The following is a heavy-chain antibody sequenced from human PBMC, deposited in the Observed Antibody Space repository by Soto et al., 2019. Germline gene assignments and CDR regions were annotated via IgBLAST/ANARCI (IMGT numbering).Heavy chain of an antibody. V-gene: IGHV2-5*02. CDR3: AHRLTLMSPWNSGAFDF. J-gene: IGHJ3*01. D-gene: IGHD1-1*01. Sequence: SGPTLVNPTPTLTLTCSLSGVSITTQGVGVGWVRQPPGKALEWLAFTYWDDDNRYNPSLKPSITTMKDTSLNQVDIIMSNMAPADTAAYYGAHRLTLMSPWNSGAFDFWGQGPLVTVSS. CDR1: GVSITTQGVG. CDR2: TYWDDDN.